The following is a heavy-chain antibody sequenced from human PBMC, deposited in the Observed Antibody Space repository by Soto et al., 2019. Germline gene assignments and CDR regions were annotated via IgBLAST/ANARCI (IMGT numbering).Heavy chain of an antibody. CDR3: AKGSSSVYYYYYGMDV. V-gene: IGHV3-30*18. CDR1: GFTFRSYG. D-gene: IGHD6-6*01. J-gene: IGHJ6*02. Sequence: QVQLVESGGGVVQPGRSLRLSCAASGFTFRSYGMHWVRQAPGKGLEWVAVMSSDGSNRYYADSVKVRFTISRDNSKNTLYLQMTSLRTEDTAMYYCAKGSSSVYYYYYGMDVWGQGTTVTVSS. CDR2: MSSDGSNR.